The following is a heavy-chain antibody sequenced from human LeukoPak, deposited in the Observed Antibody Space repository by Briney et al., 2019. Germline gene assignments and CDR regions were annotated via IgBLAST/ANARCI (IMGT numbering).Heavy chain of an antibody. D-gene: IGHD3-22*01. CDR2: ISGDGGST. CDR3: ATDRSGYYPRCYYTSYMDA. CDR1: GFTFDDYA. Sequence: GGSLRLSCAASGFTFDDYAMHWVRQAAGKGLEWVSRISGDGGSTYYADSVKGRFTISRDNSKNSLYLQMNSLRTEDTAVYYSATDRSGYYPRCYYTSYMDASGTGTTVTVSS. V-gene: IGHV3-43*02. J-gene: IGHJ6*03.